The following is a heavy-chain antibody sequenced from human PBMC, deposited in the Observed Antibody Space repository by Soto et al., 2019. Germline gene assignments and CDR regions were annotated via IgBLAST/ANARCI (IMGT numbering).Heavy chain of an antibody. CDR1: GGSNSSGDYY. D-gene: IGHD3-22*01. CDR3: ARARSVYYYYSSGYYVPSAPYY. V-gene: IGHV4-30-4*08. Sequence: LSLTCTVSGGSNSSGDYYWSWIRQLPGKDLEWIAYIYYNGNTYYTPSLKSRATISLDTSKNQFSLKLSSVTAADTAVYYCARARSVYYYYSSGYYVPSAPYYWGQGTLVTVSS. CDR2: IYYNGNT. J-gene: IGHJ4*02.